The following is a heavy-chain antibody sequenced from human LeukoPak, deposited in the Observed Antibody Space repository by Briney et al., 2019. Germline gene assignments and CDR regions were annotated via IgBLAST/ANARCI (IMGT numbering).Heavy chain of an antibody. V-gene: IGHV3-48*04. Sequence: GGSLRLSCAASGFTFSSYSMNWVRQAPGKGLEWVSYISSSSSTIYYADSVKGRFTISRDNAKNSLYLQINSLRAEDTAVYYCARDWNYYGSGSYYKIKYYFDYWGQGTLVTVSS. CDR2: ISSSSSTI. CDR3: ARDWNYYGSGSYYKIKYYFDY. D-gene: IGHD3-10*01. J-gene: IGHJ4*02. CDR1: GFTFSSYS.